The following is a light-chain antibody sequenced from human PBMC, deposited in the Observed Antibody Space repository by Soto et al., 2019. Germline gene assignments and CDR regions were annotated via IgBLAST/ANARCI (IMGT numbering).Light chain of an antibody. J-gene: IGLJ3*02. CDR2: RNN. CDR3: AAWDDTLNGQV. Sequence: QLVLTQPPSVSGAPGQRVTISCTGSSSNLGSGFDVQWYQQLPGTAPKLLMQRNNERPSGVPDRFSGSKTGTSVSLAISGLRSEDEATYYCAAWDDTLNGQVFGGGTKVTVL. CDR1: SSNLGSGFD. V-gene: IGLV1-47*01.